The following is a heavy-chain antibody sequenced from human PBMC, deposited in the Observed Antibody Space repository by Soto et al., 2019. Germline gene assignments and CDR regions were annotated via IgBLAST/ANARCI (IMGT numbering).Heavy chain of an antibody. CDR1: GFTFSDYY. CDR3: ARRRDGYNPLYDY. Sequence: QVPLVESGGGLVKPGGSLRLSCAASGFTFSDYYMSWIRQAPGKGLEWVSYISSSSSYTNYADSVKGRFTISRDNAKNSLYLQMNSLRAEDTAVYYCARRRDGYNPLYDYWGQGTLVTVSS. D-gene: IGHD5-12*01. V-gene: IGHV3-11*05. CDR2: ISSSSSYT. J-gene: IGHJ4*02.